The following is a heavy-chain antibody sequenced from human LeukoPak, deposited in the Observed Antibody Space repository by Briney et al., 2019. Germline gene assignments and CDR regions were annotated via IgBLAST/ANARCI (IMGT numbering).Heavy chain of an antibody. CDR1: GGSISSSGYY. CDR3: VRLRRAGNWYFDL. CDR2: VDYTGIT. Sequence: SETLSLACIVSGGSISSSGYYWGWIRQPPGKGLEWIGSVDYTGITSHSPSLKSRVTISVDTSKNQFSLKVSSVSAADTGVYYCVRLRRAGNWYFDLWGRGTLVTVSS. J-gene: IGHJ2*01. D-gene: IGHD1-1*01. V-gene: IGHV4-39*01.